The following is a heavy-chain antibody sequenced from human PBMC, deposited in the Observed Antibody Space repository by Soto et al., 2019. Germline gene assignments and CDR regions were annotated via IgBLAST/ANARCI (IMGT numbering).Heavy chain of an antibody. CDR2: IYYAGST. CDR3: ARGFDYYGYYFDS. J-gene: IGHJ4*02. V-gene: IGHV4-59*01. CDR1: GGSRVSYY. Sequence: SGNLALTGAVSGGSRVSYYWSWIRQPPGRGLEWIGFIYYAGSTKYNPSLNSRVTISVDTSKKQFSLKLSSVTAADTAVYYCARGFDYYGYYFDSWGQGTPVTVS. D-gene: IGHD3-10*01.